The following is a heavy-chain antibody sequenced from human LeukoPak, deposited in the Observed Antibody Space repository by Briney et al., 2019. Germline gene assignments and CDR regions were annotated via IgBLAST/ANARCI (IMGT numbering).Heavy chain of an antibody. CDR1: GASISSGNSY. Sequence: TLSLXCTVSGASISSGNSYWIWIRQPAGKGLEWIGRIYTSGITNLNPALKSRVTLSLDTSKNQFSLNLTSVAAADTAVYYCVRGHNSGWSDFDYWGLGTLVTVSS. V-gene: IGHV4-61*02. J-gene: IGHJ4*02. D-gene: IGHD6-19*01. CDR2: IYTSGIT. CDR3: VRGHNSGWSDFDY.